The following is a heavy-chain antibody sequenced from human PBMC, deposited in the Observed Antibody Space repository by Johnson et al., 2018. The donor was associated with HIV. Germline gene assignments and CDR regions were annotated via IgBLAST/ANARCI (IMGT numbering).Heavy chain of an antibody. D-gene: IGHD3-22*01. CDR1: GFTFSSYG. Sequence: QVQLVESGGGVVQPGRSLRLSCAASGFTFSSYGMHWVRQAPGKGLEWVAVISYDGSNKYYADSVKGRFTISRDKSKNTLYLQMNSLSTEDTAVYYCAKDVGNYWPDSFDVWGQGTMVTVSS. J-gene: IGHJ3*01. V-gene: IGHV3-30*18. CDR2: ISYDGSNK. CDR3: AKDVGNYWPDSFDV.